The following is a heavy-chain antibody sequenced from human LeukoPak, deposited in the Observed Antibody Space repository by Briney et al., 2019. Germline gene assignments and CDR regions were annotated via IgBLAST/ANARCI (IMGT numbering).Heavy chain of an antibody. CDR2: IYYSGST. V-gene: IGHV4-59*01. CDR3: AREWVGYYDSRAFDI. Sequence: SSETLSLTCTVSGGSISSYYWSWIRQPPGKGLEWIGYIYYSGSTNYNPSLKSRVTISVDTSKNQFSLKLSSVTAADTAVYYCAREWVGYYDSRAFDIWGQGTMVTVSS. D-gene: IGHD3-22*01. J-gene: IGHJ3*02. CDR1: GGSISSYY.